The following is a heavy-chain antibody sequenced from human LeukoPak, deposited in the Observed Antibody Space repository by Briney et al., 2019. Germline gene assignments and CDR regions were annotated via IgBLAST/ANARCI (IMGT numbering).Heavy chain of an antibody. CDR2: VYYSGIT. J-gene: IGHJ4*02. CDR1: GGSISGYY. V-gene: IGHV4-59*01. Sequence: PSETLSLTCTVSGGSISGYYWSWLRRPPGKGLEWIGYVYYSGITDYHPSLKGRVTISVETSKNQFSLKLSSMTAADTAVYYCARGERPGPDYWGQGTLVTVSS. D-gene: IGHD2-8*02. CDR3: ARGERPGPDY.